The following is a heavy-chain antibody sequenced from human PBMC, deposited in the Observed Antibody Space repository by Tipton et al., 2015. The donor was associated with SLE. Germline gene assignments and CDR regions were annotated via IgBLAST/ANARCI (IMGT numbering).Heavy chain of an antibody. V-gene: IGHV4-39*07. CDR1: DGSVSSGSYY. CDR3: ARRHYSGPWGA. CDR2: IFYTGST. J-gene: IGHJ4*02. Sequence: LRLSCTVSDGSVSSGSYYWSWIRQHPGKGLEWIGSIFYTGSTYYNPSLKSRVSFSIDTSKHQFSLKLNSVTAADTAVYYCARRHYSGPWGAWGQGALGAVSS. D-gene: IGHD5-12*01.